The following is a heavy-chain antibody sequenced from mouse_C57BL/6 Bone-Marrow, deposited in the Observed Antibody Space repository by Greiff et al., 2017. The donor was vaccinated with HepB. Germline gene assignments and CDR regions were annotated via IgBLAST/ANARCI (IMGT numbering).Heavy chain of an antibody. CDR1: GFNIKDDY. J-gene: IGHJ4*01. Sequence: VQLQQSGAELVRPGASVKLSCTASGFNIKDDYMHWVKQRPEQGLEWIGWIDPENGDTEYASKFQGKATITADTSSNTAYLQLSSLTSEDTAVYYCTTWYYGSRGWAMDYWGQGTSVTVSS. V-gene: IGHV14-4*01. CDR3: TTWYYGSRGWAMDY. D-gene: IGHD1-1*01. CDR2: IDPENGDT.